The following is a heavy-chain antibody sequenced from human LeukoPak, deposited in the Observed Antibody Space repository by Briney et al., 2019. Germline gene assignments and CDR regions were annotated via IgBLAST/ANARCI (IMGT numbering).Heavy chain of an antibody. D-gene: IGHD2-21*02. CDR3: AKGKTDCGGDCYNY. J-gene: IGHJ4*02. CDR2: LSAGGDTT. Sequence: PGASVGLFCPASGFSLSGYAMPWVPQAPGKGLEWVSSLSAGGDTTYYADSVKGRSTSSRNNPKKTLYRQMTSLRAEDPAVYYCAKGKTDCGGDCYNYWGQGTLVTVSS. CDR1: GFSLSGYA. V-gene: IGHV3-23*01.